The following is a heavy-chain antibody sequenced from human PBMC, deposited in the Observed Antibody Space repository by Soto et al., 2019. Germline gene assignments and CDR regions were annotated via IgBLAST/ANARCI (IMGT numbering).Heavy chain of an antibody. Sequence: ASVKVSCKASGYTFTNYYMHWVRQAPGQGLEWMGIINPSSGGTNYAQKFQGWVTMTRDTSISTAYMGLSRLRSDDTAVYYCAREGYDILTGYSTDYYYYGMDVWGQGTTVTVSS. CDR1: GYTFTNYY. CDR2: INPSSGGT. J-gene: IGHJ6*02. D-gene: IGHD3-9*01. V-gene: IGHV1-2*04. CDR3: AREGYDILTGYSTDYYYYGMDV.